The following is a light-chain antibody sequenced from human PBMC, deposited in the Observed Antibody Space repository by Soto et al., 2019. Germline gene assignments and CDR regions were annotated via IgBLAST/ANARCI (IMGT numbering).Light chain of an antibody. Sequence: DIVLTQSPDSLAVSLGERATFNCKSSQSVLYSSNNKNYLAWYQQKPGQPPKLVIYWASTRESGVPDRFSGSGSGTDFTLTISSLQAEDVAVYYCQQYYTTPLTFGPGTKWIS. CDR1: QSVLYSSNNKNY. V-gene: IGKV4-1*01. CDR2: WAS. CDR3: QQYYTTPLT. J-gene: IGKJ3*01.